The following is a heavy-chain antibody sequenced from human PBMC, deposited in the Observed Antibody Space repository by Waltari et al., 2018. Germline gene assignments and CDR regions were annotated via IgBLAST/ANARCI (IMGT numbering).Heavy chain of an antibody. CDR2: IIPIFGTA. CDR1: GGTFSSYA. J-gene: IGHJ3*02. V-gene: IGHV1-69*14. CDR3: AKVTSGSGPGRDAFDI. D-gene: IGHD3-10*01. Sequence: QVQLVQSGAEVKKPGSSVKVSCKASGGTFSSYAISWVRQAPGQGLEWMGGIIPIFGTANYAQKFQGRVTITADKSTSTAYMELSSLRAEDTAVYYCAKVTSGSGPGRDAFDIWGQGTMVTVSS.